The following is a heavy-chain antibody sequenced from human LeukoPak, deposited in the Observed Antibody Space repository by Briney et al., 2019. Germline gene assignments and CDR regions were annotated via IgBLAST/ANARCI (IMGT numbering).Heavy chain of an antibody. CDR2: ISWNSGST. Sequence: GGSLRLSCAASGFTFDDYAMYWVRQSPGRGLEWVSGISWNSGSTGYADSVRGRFTISRDNAKKSLYLQMNSLRDEDTALYYCAKDQATFGIYDYGMDVWGQGTKVTVSS. D-gene: IGHD3-3*01. CDR3: AKDQATFGIYDYGMDV. J-gene: IGHJ6*02. V-gene: IGHV3-9*01. CDR1: GFTFDDYA.